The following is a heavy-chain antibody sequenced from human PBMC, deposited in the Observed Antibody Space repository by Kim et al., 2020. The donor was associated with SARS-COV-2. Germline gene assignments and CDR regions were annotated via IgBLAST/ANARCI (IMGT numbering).Heavy chain of an antibody. Sequence: SETLSLTCAVYGGSFSGYYWSWIRQPPGKGLEWSGEINHRGSTNYNPSLKSRVTIAVDTSKHQFSLKLSSVTAADTAVYYCARVGTRTYYYGSGSLRGCFDPWGQGTLVTVSS. CDR2: INHRGST. CDR3: ARVGTRTYYYGSGSLRGCFDP. V-gene: IGHV4-34*01. CDR1: GGSFSGYY. D-gene: IGHD3-10*01. J-gene: IGHJ5*02.